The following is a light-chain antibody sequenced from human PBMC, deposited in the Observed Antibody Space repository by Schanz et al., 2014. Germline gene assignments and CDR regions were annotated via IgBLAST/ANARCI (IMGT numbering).Light chain of an antibody. V-gene: IGKV1-5*01. CDR1: QSINNW. J-gene: IGKJ2*01. CDR2: TAS. CDR3: QQYNSYPYT. Sequence: DIQMTQSPSTLSASVGDRVTITCRASQSINNWLAWYQQKPGKAPKVLIYTASSLHSGVPSRFSGSGSGTEFTLTISSLQPDDFATYYCQQYNSYPYTFGQGTKVEIK.